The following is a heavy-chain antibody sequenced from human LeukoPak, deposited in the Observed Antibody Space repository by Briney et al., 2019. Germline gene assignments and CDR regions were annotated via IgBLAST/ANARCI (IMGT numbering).Heavy chain of an antibody. J-gene: IGHJ6*04. CDR1: RFSFSNYW. V-gene: IGHV3-74*01. CDR2: VKSDGSNP. Sequence: GGSLRLSCAASRFSFSNYWMHWVRQAPGKGLVWVSRVKSDGSNPSYADSVKGRFTISRDNAKNSLYLQMNSLRAEDTAVYYCARVVDTAMANYGMDVWGKGTTVTVSS. CDR3: ARVVDTAMANYGMDV. D-gene: IGHD5-18*01.